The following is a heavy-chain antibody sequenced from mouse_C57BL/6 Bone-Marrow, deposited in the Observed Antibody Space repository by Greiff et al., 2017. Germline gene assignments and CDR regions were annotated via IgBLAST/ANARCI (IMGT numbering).Heavy chain of an antibody. J-gene: IGHJ2*01. V-gene: IGHV5-4*01. CDR1: GFTFSSYA. CDR3: AREGYGSSLAFDY. CDR2: ISDGGSYT. Sequence: EVQLVESGGGLVKPGGSLKLSCAASGFTFSSYAMSWVRQTPEKRLEWVATISDGGSYTYYPDNVKGRFTISRDNAKNNLYLQMSHLKSEDTAMYYCAREGYGSSLAFDYWGQGTTLTVSS. D-gene: IGHD1-1*01.